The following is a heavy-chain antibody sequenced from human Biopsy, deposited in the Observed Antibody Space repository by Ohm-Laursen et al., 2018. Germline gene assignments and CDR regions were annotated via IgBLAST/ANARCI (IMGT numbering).Heavy chain of an antibody. Sequence: SLRLSCTASGFTFSSYEMHWVRQAPGKGLEWVSYIKSSGSPKYYADSVKGRFTISRDNAKSSLYLQMNSLRAEDTAVYYCARWSDPDTPPFDYWGQGTLVTVSS. V-gene: IGHV3-48*03. D-gene: IGHD1-26*01. CDR1: GFTFSSYE. CDR2: IKSSGSPK. J-gene: IGHJ4*02. CDR3: ARWSDPDTPPFDY.